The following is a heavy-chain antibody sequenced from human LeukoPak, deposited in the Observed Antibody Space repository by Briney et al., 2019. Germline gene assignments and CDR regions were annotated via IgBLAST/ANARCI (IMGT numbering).Heavy chain of an antibody. CDR2: IYYSGST. D-gene: IGHD2-15*01. CDR3: ARLAAEKYYYYYMDV. CDR1: GGSISSGGYY. V-gene: IGHV4-31*03. Sequence: SETLPLTCTVSGGSISSGGYYWSWVRQHPGKGLEWIGYIYYSGSTYYNPSLKSRVTISVDTSKNQFSLKLSSVTAADTAVYYCARLAAEKYYYYYMDVWGKGTTVTVSS. J-gene: IGHJ6*03.